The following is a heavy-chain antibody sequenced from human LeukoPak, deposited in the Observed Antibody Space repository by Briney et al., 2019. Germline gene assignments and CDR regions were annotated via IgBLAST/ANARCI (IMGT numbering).Heavy chain of an antibody. Sequence: GESLKISCKGSTGLFTGYWIGWVRQMPGKGLGWMGIIYPGDSDTRYSPSFQGQVTISADKSISTAYLQWSSLKASDTAMYYCARIQVVTVVYDAFDIWGQGTMVTVSS. CDR3: ARIQVVTVVYDAFDI. J-gene: IGHJ3*02. CDR1: TGLFTGYW. V-gene: IGHV5-51*01. CDR2: IYPGDSDT. D-gene: IGHD4-23*01.